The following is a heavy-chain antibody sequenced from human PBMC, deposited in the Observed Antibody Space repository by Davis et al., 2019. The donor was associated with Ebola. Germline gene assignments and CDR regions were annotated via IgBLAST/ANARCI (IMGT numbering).Heavy chain of an antibody. J-gene: IGHJ4*02. CDR3: AKGEGSRSFGSFDY. V-gene: IGHV3-30*18. Sequence: PGGSLRLSCAASGFTFSSYGMHWVRQAPGKGLEWVTVISYDGSNYYYADSVKGRLTISRDNSKNTLYLRMNTLRAEDTAVYYCAKGEGSRSFGSFDYWGQGTLVTVSS. D-gene: IGHD3-10*01. CDR1: GFTFSSYG. CDR2: ISYDGSNY.